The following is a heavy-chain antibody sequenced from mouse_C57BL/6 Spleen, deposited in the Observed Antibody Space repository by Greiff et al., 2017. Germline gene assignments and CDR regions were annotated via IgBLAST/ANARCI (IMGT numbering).Heavy chain of an antibody. CDR1: GYTFTSYW. Sequence: QVQLQQPGAELVKPGASVKMSCKASGYTFTSYWITWVKQRPGQGLEWIGDIYPGSGSTNYNEKFKSKATLTVDTSSSTAYMQLSSLTSEDSAVXYCAREGDYDYDECFAYWGQGTLVTVSA. J-gene: IGHJ3*01. CDR3: AREGDYDYDECFAY. CDR2: IYPGSGST. D-gene: IGHD2-4*01. V-gene: IGHV1-55*01.